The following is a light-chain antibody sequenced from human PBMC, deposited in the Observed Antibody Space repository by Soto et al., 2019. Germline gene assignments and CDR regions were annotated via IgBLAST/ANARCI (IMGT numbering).Light chain of an antibody. V-gene: IGKV4-1*01. Sequence: DIVMTQSPDSLDVSLGERATINCESSQSVLYSSNNKNYLAWYQQKPGQPPKLLIYWASTRESGVPDRFSGSGSGTDFTLTISSLQAEDVAVYYCQQYYDAPQNFGQGTKVEIK. CDR2: WAS. J-gene: IGKJ1*01. CDR3: QQYYDAPQN. CDR1: QSVLYSSNNKNY.